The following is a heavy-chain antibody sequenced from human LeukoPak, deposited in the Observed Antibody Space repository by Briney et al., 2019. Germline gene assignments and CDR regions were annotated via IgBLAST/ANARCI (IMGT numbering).Heavy chain of an antibody. CDR2: INHSGST. D-gene: IGHD4-17*01. J-gene: IGHJ3*02. CDR3: ARVRTYGDYLDDAFDI. V-gene: IGHV4-34*01. CDR1: GGSFSGYY. Sequence: PSGTLSLTCAVYGGSFSGYYWSWIRQPPGKELEWIGEINHSGSTNYNPSLKSRVTISVDRSKNQFSLKLSSVTAADTAVYYCARVRTYGDYLDDAFDIWGQGTMVTVSS.